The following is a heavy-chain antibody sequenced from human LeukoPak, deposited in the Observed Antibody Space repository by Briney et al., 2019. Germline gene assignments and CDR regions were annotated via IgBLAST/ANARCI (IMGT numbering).Heavy chain of an antibody. CDR1: GFTFSSYE. Sequence: PGGSLRLSCAASGFTFSSYEMNWVRRAPGKGLEWVSYISSSGSTIYYADSVKGRFTISRDNAKNSLYLQMNSLRAEDTAVYYCARDTTYYYDSSGYYPGYMDVWGKGTTVTISS. J-gene: IGHJ6*03. CDR2: ISSSGSTI. D-gene: IGHD3-22*01. CDR3: ARDTTYYYDSSGYYPGYMDV. V-gene: IGHV3-48*03.